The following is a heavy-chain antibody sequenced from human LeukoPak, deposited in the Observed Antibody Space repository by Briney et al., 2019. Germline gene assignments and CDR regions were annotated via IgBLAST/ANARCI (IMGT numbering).Heavy chain of an antibody. V-gene: IGHV3-66*01. Sequence: GGSLRLSCAASGFKFSDYWMTWVRQAPGKGLEWVSVIYSGGSTYYADSVKGRFTISRDNSKNTLYLQMNSLRAEDTAVYYCAKDQADCSSTSCYERGFDYWGQGTLVTVSS. CDR3: AKDQADCSSTSCYERGFDY. J-gene: IGHJ4*02. CDR1: GFKFSDYW. D-gene: IGHD2-2*01. CDR2: IYSGGST.